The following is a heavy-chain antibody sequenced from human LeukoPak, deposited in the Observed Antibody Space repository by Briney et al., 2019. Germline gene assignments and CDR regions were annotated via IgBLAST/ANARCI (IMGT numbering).Heavy chain of an antibody. CDR1: GFTFDDYA. V-gene: IGHV3-23*01. CDR2: ISGSGGST. D-gene: IGHD5-12*01. CDR3: AKSAYSGYDFGYYFGMDV. J-gene: IGHJ6*02. Sequence: GGSLRLSCAASGFTFDDYAMHWVRQAPGRGLEWVSAISGSGGSTYYADSVKGRFTISRDNSKNMMYLQMNSLRAEDTAVYYCAKSAYSGYDFGYYFGMDVWGQGTTVTVSS.